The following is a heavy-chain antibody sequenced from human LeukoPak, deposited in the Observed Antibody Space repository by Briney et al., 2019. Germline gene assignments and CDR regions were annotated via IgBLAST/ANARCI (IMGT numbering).Heavy chain of an antibody. Sequence: PGGSLRLSCAASGFTFSSYAMSWVRQAPGKGLEWVSAISGSGGSTYYADSVKGRFTISRDNSNNTLYLQMNSLRAEDTAVYYCAKTRTSAYCDSSGYYRYYFDYWGQGTLVTVSS. J-gene: IGHJ4*02. V-gene: IGHV3-23*01. D-gene: IGHD3-22*01. CDR1: GFTFSSYA. CDR3: AKTRTSAYCDSSGYYRYYFDY. CDR2: ISGSGGST.